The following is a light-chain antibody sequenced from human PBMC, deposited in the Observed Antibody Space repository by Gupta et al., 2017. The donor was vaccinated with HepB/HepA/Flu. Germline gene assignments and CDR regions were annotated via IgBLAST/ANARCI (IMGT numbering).Light chain of an antibody. CDR1: SSNIGNNY. Sequence: QSVLPQPPSLSAAPGQKVTISCSGSSSNIGNNYVSWYQQIPGTAPKLLIYENVKRPSGIPDRFSGSKSGTSATLGITGLQTGDEADFYCGAWDSSLRAMVFGGGTKLTVL. CDR2: ENV. V-gene: IGLV1-51*02. J-gene: IGLJ2*01. CDR3: GAWDSSLRAMV.